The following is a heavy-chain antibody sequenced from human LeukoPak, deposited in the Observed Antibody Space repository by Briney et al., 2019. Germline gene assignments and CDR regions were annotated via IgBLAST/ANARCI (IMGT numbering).Heavy chain of an antibody. Sequence: SETLSLTCTVSGGSISGYYYNWIRQPPGKGLEWIGYIYYSGSTNYNPSLKSRVTISLDTSKNQFSLKLSSVTTADTAVYYCARGSPIDYGDYVLFDYWGQGTLVTVSS. V-gene: IGHV4-59*12. D-gene: IGHD4-17*01. J-gene: IGHJ4*02. CDR2: IYYSGST. CDR3: ARGSPIDYGDYVLFDY. CDR1: GGSISGYY.